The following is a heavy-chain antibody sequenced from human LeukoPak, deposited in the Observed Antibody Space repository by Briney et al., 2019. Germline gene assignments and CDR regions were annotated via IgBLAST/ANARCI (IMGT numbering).Heavy chain of an antibody. J-gene: IGHJ4*02. CDR3: ARLYGSGSSLYFDY. V-gene: IGHV4-34*01. D-gene: IGHD3-10*01. CDR2: INHSGST. Sequence: SETLSLTCAVYGGPFSGYYWSWIRQPPGKGRGWMGEINHSGSTNYNPSLKSRVTISVDTSKNQFSLKQSSVTAADTAVYYCARLYGSGSSLYFDYWGQGTLVTVSS. CDR1: GGPFSGYY.